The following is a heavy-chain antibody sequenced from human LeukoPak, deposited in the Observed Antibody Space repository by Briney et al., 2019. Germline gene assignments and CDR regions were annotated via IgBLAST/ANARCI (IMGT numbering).Heavy chain of an antibody. Sequence: PGGSLRLSCAASGFTFSIYSMNWVRQAPGKGPVWVSRINSDGSSTRYADSVTGRFTISRDNAKNTVYLQMNSLRAEDTAVYYCARDSGSYFYYWGQGTLVTVSS. J-gene: IGHJ4*02. CDR2: INSDGSST. V-gene: IGHV3-74*01. CDR1: GFTFSIYS. CDR3: ARDSGSYFYY. D-gene: IGHD1-26*01.